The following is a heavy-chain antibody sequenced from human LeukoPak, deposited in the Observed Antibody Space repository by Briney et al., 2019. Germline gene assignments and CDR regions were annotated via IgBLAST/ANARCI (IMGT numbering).Heavy chain of an antibody. CDR1: GFSFSEHG. V-gene: IGHV3-33*01. J-gene: IGHJ3*02. CDR3: ARDRYFGSDGFDI. D-gene: IGHD3-10*01. CDR2: TWYDGSNN. Sequence: QPGGSLRLSCAASGFSFSEHGMHWVRQAPGKGPEWVTVTWYDGSNNHYADSVKGRFTISRDNSKNTVFLEMNSLRAEDTAVYHCARDRYFGSDGFDIWGPGTMVIVPS.